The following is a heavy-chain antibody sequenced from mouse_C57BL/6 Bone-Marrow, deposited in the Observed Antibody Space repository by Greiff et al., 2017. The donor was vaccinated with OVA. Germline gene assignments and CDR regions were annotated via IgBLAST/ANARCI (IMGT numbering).Heavy chain of an antibody. CDR2: IYPRSGNT. J-gene: IGHJ4*01. V-gene: IGHV1-81*01. CDR1: GYTFTSYG. D-gene: IGHD1-1*01. Sequence: VQLQQSGAELARPGASVKLSCKASGYTFTSYGISWVKQRTGQGLEWIGEIYPRSGNTYYNEKFKGKATLTADKSSSTAYMELRSLTTEDSAVYVCARVGLITTVVAEGSGVDYWGQGTSVTVSS. CDR3: ARVGLITTVVAEGSGVDY.